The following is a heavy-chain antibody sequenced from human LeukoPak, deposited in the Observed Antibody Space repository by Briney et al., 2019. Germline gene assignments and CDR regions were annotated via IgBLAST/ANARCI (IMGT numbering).Heavy chain of an antibody. Sequence: GGSLRLSCSASGFTFSSYAMHWVRQAPGKGLEYVSAISSNGGSTYCADSVKGRFTISRDNSKNTLYLQMSSLRAEDTAVYYCVKADDYGDYPFDYWGQGTLVTVSS. CDR3: VKADDYGDYPFDY. CDR1: GFTFSSYA. V-gene: IGHV3-64D*06. J-gene: IGHJ4*02. D-gene: IGHD4-17*01. CDR2: ISSNGGST.